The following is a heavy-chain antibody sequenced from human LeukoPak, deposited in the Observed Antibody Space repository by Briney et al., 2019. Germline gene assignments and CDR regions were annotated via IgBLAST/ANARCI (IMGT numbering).Heavy chain of an antibody. J-gene: IGHJ3*02. Sequence: ASVKVSCKASGGTFSSYAISWVRQAPGQGLEWMGWISAYNGNTNYAQKLQGRGTMTTDTSTSTAYMELRSLRSDDTAVYYCARGDTPYYDFWSGYYTAGAFDIWGQGTMVTVSS. CDR1: GGTFSSYA. CDR3: ARGDTPYYDFWSGYYTAGAFDI. CDR2: ISAYNGNT. D-gene: IGHD3-3*01. V-gene: IGHV1-18*01.